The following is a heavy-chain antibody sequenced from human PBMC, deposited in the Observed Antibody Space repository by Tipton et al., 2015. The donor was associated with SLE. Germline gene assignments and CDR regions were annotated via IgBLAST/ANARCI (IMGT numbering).Heavy chain of an antibody. CDR3: ARVRSIAARPLDY. D-gene: IGHD6-6*01. V-gene: IGHV3-33*01. J-gene: IGHJ4*02. CDR1: GFTVSSYG. CDR2: IWYEGSNK. Sequence: RSLRLSCAASGFTVSSYGMHWVRQAPGKGLEWVAFIWYEGSNKHYADSVQGRFTISRDNAKNSLFLQMNSLSPEDTAVYFCARVRSIAARPLDYWGQGTLVTVSS.